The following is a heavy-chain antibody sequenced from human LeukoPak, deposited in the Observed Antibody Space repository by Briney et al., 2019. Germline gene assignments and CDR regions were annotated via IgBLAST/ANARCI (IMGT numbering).Heavy chain of an antibody. CDR3: ARATLSDYYFNY. CDR2: INPSGGAT. J-gene: IGHJ4*02. CDR1: GYTFTSYD. Sequence: ASVKVSCKASGYTFTSYDINWVRQAPGQGLEWMGIINPSGGATSYAQKFQGRVTLTRDTSTNTVYMELSSLRYEDTAVYFCARATLSDYYFNYWGQGTLVTVSS. V-gene: IGHV1-46*01.